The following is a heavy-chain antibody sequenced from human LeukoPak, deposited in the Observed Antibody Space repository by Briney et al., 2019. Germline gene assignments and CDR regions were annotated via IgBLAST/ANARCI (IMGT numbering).Heavy chain of an antibody. D-gene: IGHD3-22*01. V-gene: IGHV1-18*01. CDR3: AREGPNYYDSSGYPPEYFQH. J-gene: IGHJ1*01. CDR1: VYTFTNYG. CDR2: ISAYNGNT. Sequence: ASVTVSFKASVYTFTNYGISWVRQAPGQGVEWMGWISAYNGNTNYAQKLQGRVTMTTDTSTSTAYMELRSLRSDDTAVYYCAREGPNYYDSSGYPPEYFQHWGQGTLVTVSS.